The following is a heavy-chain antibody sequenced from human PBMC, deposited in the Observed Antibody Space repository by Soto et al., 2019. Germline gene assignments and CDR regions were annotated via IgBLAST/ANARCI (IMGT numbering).Heavy chain of an antibody. CDR3: TRGGALDI. J-gene: IGHJ3*02. CDR2: IGTAGDT. V-gene: IGHV3-13*04. CDR1: GFTFSSHD. Sequence: GGSLRLSCAASGFTFSSHDMHWVRQATGKGLEWVSAIGTAGDTYYPGSVKGRFTISRENANNMVFLQMNSLRPEDTAVYYCTRGGALDIWGQGTVVTGSS.